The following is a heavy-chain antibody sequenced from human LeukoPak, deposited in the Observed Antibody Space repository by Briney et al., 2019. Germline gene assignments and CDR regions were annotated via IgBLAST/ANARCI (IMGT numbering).Heavy chain of an antibody. CDR2: IYHSGST. Sequence: PSETLSLTCTVSGGSISSGGYYWSWIRQPPGKGLEWIGYIYHSGSTYYNPSLKSRVTISVDRSKNQFSLKLSSVTAADTAVYYCARGAALVTHRYFDYWGPGTLVTVSS. V-gene: IGHV4-30-2*01. D-gene: IGHD5-18*01. CDR3: ARGAALVTHRYFDY. J-gene: IGHJ4*02. CDR1: GGSISSGGYY.